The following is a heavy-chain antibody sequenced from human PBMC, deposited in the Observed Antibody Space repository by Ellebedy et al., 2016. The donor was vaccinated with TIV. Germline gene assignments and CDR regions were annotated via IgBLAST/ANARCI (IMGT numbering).Heavy chain of an antibody. CDR3: ARVNGYSYSWPFDY. V-gene: IGHV1-2*02. J-gene: IGHJ4*02. D-gene: IGHD6-13*01. CDR2: INPNSGDT. Sequence: ASVKVSCKASGYTFTSYYMHWVRQAPGQGLEWMGWINPNSGDTNYAQKFQGRVTMTRDTSISPVYMELSRLRSDDTAIYYCARVNGYSYSWPFDYWGQGTLVTVSS. CDR1: GYTFTSYY.